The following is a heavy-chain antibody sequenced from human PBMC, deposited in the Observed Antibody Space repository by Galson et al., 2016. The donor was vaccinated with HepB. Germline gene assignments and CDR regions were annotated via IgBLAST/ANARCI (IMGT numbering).Heavy chain of an antibody. V-gene: IGHV3-23*01. CDR2: ITGSGGTT. CDR3: GKHGGFDY. J-gene: IGHJ4*02. Sequence: SLRLSCAASGFSFSTSGMSWVRQTPGRGLEWVSGITGSGGTTHYAASVKGRFTISRDNSNNTLYCYMNSLRAGDTAVYYCGKHGGFDYWGQGALVTVSS. CDR1: GFSFSTSG. D-gene: IGHD3-16*01.